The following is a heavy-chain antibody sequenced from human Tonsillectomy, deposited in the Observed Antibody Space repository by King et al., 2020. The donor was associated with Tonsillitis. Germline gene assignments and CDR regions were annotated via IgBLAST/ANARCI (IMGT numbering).Heavy chain of an antibody. V-gene: IGHV4-4*07. D-gene: IGHD2-2*01. CDR1: GASMSSYY. CDR2: IHPRGST. CDR3: ARDQPVGSTRFDY. Sequence: QLQESCPGLVKPSETLSLTCTVSGASMSSYYWSWIRHPAEKGLEWIGRIHPRGSTIYNPPLESRVTMSVETSKNQFSLKLTSMTAADTAVYYCARDQPVGSTRFDYWGQGILVTVSS. J-gene: IGHJ4*02.